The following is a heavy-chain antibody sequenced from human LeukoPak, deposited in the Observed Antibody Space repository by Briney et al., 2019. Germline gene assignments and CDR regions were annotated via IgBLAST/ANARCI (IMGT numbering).Heavy chain of an antibody. CDR3: ARDGDSSGSTDYYYYYMDV. Sequence: GGSLRLSRAASGFTFSSYTMNWVRQAPGKGLEWVSSISSSSSYIYYADSVKGRFTISRDNAKNSLYLQMNSLRAEDTAVYYCARDGDSSGSTDYYYYYMDVWGKGTTVTVSS. CDR2: ISSSSSYI. V-gene: IGHV3-21*01. J-gene: IGHJ6*03. D-gene: IGHD6-19*01. CDR1: GFTFSSYT.